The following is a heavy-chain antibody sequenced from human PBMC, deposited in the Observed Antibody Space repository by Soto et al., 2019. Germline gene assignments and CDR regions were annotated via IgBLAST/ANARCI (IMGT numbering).Heavy chain of an antibody. D-gene: IGHD1-1*01. CDR3: ARARNRYFDY. CDR2: VFRSGSI. Sequence: QVHLQESGPGLVRPSESLSLTCNVSGGSMSTGSYFWSWVRQPPGKGLEWIGYVFRSGSINYSTSFKSRVSLSIDTFKKQFSLMLKSVTAADTAVYFWARARNRYFDYWVQGALVTVSS. CDR1: GGSMSTGSYF. V-gene: IGHV4-61*01. J-gene: IGHJ4*02.